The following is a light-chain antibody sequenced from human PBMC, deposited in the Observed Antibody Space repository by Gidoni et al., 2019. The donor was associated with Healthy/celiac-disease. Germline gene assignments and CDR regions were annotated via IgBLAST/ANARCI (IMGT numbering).Light chain of an antibody. CDR1: QSVSSSY. Sequence: EIALTQSPGTLSLSPGERATLSCRASQSVSSSYLAWYQQKPGQAPRLLIYGASSRATGIPDRFSGSGSGTDFTLTISRLEPEDFAVYYCQQYGSSPTYTFXQXTKLEIK. J-gene: IGKJ2*01. CDR2: GAS. CDR3: QQYGSSPTYT. V-gene: IGKV3-20*01.